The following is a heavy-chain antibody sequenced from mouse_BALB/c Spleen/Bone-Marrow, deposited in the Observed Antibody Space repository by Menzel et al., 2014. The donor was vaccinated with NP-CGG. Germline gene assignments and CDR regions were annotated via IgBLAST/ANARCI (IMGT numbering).Heavy chain of an antibody. Sequence: EVQLQQSGPELVKPGASVKISCKASGYTFTDYNMHWVKQSHGKSLEWIGYTYPYNGGTDYNQKFKSKATLTVDNSSSTAYMELRSLTSEDSAVYYCARDYGSNYWGQGTTLTVSS. V-gene: IGHV1S29*02. CDR3: ARDYGSNY. CDR2: TYPYNGGT. CDR1: GYTFTDYN. J-gene: IGHJ2*01. D-gene: IGHD1-1*01.